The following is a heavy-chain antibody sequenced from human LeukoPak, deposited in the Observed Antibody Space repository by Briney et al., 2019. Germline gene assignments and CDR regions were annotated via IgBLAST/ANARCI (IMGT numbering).Heavy chain of an antibody. J-gene: IGHJ4*02. D-gene: IGHD3-10*01. V-gene: IGHV3-48*02. Sequence: TAGTLRLSCAASGFTFSTYSWNWVRQAPGKEREWGSYVNDGSSTIYYADSVRGRLTISRDNAKNSLYLQMNSMRDEDTAVYYCARDNPIGFGQLSARDYWGQGTLVTVSS. CDR1: GFTFSTYS. CDR3: ARDNPIGFGQLSARDY. CDR2: VNDGSSTI.